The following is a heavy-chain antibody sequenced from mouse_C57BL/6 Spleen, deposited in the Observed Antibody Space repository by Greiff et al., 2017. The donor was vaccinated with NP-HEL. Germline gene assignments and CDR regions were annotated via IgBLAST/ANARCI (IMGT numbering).Heavy chain of an antibody. CDR2: IDPETGGT. CDR3: TDSDYVWYFDV. CDR1: GYTFTDYE. D-gene: IGHD2-5*01. J-gene: IGHJ1*03. Sequence: QVQLQQPGAELVRPGASVTLSCKASGYTFTDYEMHWVKQTPVHGLEWIGAIDPETGGTAYNQKFKGKATLTADKSSSTAYMELRSLASEDSAVYYCTDSDYVWYFDVWGTGTTVTVSS. V-gene: IGHV1-15*01.